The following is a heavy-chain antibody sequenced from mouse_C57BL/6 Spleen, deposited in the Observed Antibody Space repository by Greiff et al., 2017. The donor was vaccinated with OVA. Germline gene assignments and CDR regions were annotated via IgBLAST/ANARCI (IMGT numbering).Heavy chain of an antibody. V-gene: IGHV5-4*01. CDR1: GFTFSSYA. J-gene: IGHJ4*01. D-gene: IGHD2-5*01. CDR2: ISDGGSYT. Sequence: EVQLVESGGGLVKPGGSLKLSCAASGFTFSSYAMSWVRQTPDKRLEWVATISDGGSYTYYPDNVKGRFTISRDNAKNNLYLQKSHLNTEDTAMYYGARNPHPYSNYLGDAMDYWGQGTSVTVSS. CDR3: ARNPHPYSNYLGDAMDY.